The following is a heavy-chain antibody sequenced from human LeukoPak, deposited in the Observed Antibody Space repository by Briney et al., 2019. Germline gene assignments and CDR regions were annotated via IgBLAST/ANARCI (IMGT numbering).Heavy chain of an antibody. D-gene: IGHD2-15*01. Sequence: GGSLRLSCAASGFTFSSYGMHWVRQAPGKGLEWVAVIWYDGTNTYYADSVKGRFTISRDNSKNALYLQMNSLRAEDTAVYYCARDFCSGGSCYPDAFDIWGQGTMVTVSS. V-gene: IGHV3-33*01. J-gene: IGHJ3*02. CDR3: ARDFCSGGSCYPDAFDI. CDR1: GFTFSSYG. CDR2: IWYDGTNT.